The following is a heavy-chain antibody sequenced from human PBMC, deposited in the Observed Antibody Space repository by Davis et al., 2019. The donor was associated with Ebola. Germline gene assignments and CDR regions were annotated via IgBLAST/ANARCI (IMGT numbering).Heavy chain of an antibody. CDR1: GFTFSSYA. V-gene: IGHV3-23*01. Sequence: PGGSLRLSCAASGFTFSSYAMSWVRQAPGKGLEWVSAISGSGGSTYYAGSVKGQFSVSRDNSKNTLYLHMNSLRAEDTAVYYCARDLPGGDWYFDLWGRGTLVTVSS. CDR3: ARDLPGGDWYFDL. CDR2: ISGSGGST. J-gene: IGHJ2*01. D-gene: IGHD1-14*01.